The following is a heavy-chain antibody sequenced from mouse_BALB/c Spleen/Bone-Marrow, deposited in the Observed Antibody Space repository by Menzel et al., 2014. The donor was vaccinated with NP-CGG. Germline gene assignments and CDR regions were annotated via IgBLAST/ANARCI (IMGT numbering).Heavy chain of an antibody. D-gene: IGHD1-1*01. J-gene: IGHJ4*01. Sequence: EVQLQQSGPELVKPGASMKISCKAPGYSFTGYTMNWVKQSHGENLEWIGLINPYNGGTSYNQKFKGKATLTVDKSSSTAYMELLSLTSEDSAVYYCARWDYYGYAMDYWGQGTSVTVSS. CDR1: GYSFTGYT. V-gene: IGHV1-18*01. CDR3: ARWDYYGYAMDY. CDR2: INPYNGGT.